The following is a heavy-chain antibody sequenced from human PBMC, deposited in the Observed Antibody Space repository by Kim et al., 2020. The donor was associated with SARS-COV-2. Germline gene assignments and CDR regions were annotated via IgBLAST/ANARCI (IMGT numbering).Heavy chain of an antibody. Sequence: GESLKISCKGSGYSFTSYWISWVRQMPGKGLEWMGRIDTSDSYTNYSTSFQGHVTISADKSISTAYLQWSSLKASDTAMYYCARQGTYCSSTSCYSWFDPWGQGTLVTVSS. CDR2: IDTSDSYT. J-gene: IGHJ5*02. D-gene: IGHD2-2*02. CDR3: ARQGTYCSSTSCYSWFDP. V-gene: IGHV5-10-1*01. CDR1: GYSFTSYW.